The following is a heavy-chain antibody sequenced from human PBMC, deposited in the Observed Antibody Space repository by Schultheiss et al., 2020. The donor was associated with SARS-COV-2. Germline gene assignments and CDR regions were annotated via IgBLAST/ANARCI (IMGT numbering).Heavy chain of an antibody. CDR2: IWYDGSNK. V-gene: IGHV3-30*19. Sequence: GGSLRLSCAASGFTFSSYGMHWVRQAPGKGLEWVAVIWYDGSNKYYADSVKGRFTISRDNSKNTLYLQMNSLRAEDTAVYYCARDAAGDYVSLYYYYGMDVWGQGTTVTVSS. J-gene: IGHJ6*02. CDR3: ARDAAGDYVSLYYYYGMDV. D-gene: IGHD4-17*01. CDR1: GFTFSSYG.